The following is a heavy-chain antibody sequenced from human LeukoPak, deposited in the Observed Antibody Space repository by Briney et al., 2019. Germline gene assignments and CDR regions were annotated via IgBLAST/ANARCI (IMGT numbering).Heavy chain of an antibody. J-gene: IGHJ4*02. CDR1: GGTFSSYA. CDR3: AIEGGYSYGYLDY. D-gene: IGHD5-18*01. CDR2: IIPIFGTA. Sequence: SVKVSCKASGGTFSSYAISWVRQAPGQGLVWMGRIIPIFGTANYAQKFQGRVTITTDESTSTAYMELSSLRSEDTAVYYCAIEGGYSYGYLDYWGQGTLVTVSS. V-gene: IGHV1-69*05.